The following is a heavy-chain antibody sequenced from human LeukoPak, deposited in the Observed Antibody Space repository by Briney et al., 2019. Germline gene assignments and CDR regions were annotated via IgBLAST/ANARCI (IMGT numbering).Heavy chain of an antibody. D-gene: IGHD6-19*01. Sequence: GASVNVSCKASGYTFTGYYMHWVRQAPGQGLEWMGWINPNSGGTNYAQKFQGRVTMTRDTSISTAYMELSRLRSDGTAVYYCASVKQWLASALWVSGFDPWGQGTLVTVSS. V-gene: IGHV1-2*02. CDR2: INPNSGGT. CDR1: GYTFTGYY. J-gene: IGHJ5*02. CDR3: ASVKQWLASALWVSGFDP.